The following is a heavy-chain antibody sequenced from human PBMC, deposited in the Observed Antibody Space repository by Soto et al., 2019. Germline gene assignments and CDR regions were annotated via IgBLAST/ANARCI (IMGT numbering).Heavy chain of an antibody. CDR2: ISYDGSNK. CDR1: GFTFSSYA. Sequence: QVQLVESGGGVVQPGRSLRLSCAASGFTFSSYAMHWVRQAPGKGLEWVAVISYDGSNKYYADSVKGRFTISRDNSKNTLYLQMNSLRAEDTAVYYCARDRGGGGITMVRGRPAYYYGMDVWGQGTTVTVSS. J-gene: IGHJ6*02. D-gene: IGHD3-10*01. V-gene: IGHV3-30-3*01. CDR3: ARDRGGGGITMVRGRPAYYYGMDV.